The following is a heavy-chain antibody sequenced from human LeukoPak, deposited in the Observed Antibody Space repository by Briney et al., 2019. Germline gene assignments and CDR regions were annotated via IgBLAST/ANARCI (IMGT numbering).Heavy chain of an antibody. CDR3: ARSPEGVRILGIDH. CDR1: GFTFNTYA. V-gene: IGHV3-30-3*01. J-gene: IGHJ4*02. D-gene: IGHD2/OR15-2a*01. CDR2: ISYDGSNE. Sequence: PGRSLRLSCAASGFTFNTYAINWVRQAPGKGLEWVAVISYDGSNEKYAESVRGRFTISRDNSNNMVFLQMNSLRNGDTAVYFCARSPEGVRILGIDHWGQGTLVTVSS.